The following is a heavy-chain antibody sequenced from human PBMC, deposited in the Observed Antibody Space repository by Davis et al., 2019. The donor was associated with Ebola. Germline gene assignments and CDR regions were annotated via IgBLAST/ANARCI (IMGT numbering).Heavy chain of an antibody. CDR2: IYNGGST. J-gene: IGHJ6*02. D-gene: IGHD3-10*01. V-gene: IGHV3-53*01. CDR1: GFTVSSNY. CDR3: ARVGAAWPSYYGMDV. Sequence: GGSLRLSCAASGFTVSSNYMSWVRQAPGKGLEWVSVIYNGGSTYYADSVKGRFTISRDNAKNSLYLQMNSLRAEDTAVYYCARVGAAWPSYYGMDVWGQGTTVTVSS.